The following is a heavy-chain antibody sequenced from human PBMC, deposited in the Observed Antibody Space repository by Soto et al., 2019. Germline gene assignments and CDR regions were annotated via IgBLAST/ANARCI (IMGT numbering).Heavy chain of an antibody. Sequence: EVQLLESGGDLVQPGGSLRLSCAASGFTFSSYAMSWVRQAPGKGLEWVSAITSSGATTYYADSLRGRFTISRDNSKDTVYLQMNSLRADDTAVYYCTKDVLYCGGGSCLVGPSYTFDHWGQGTLVTVSS. D-gene: IGHD2-15*01. J-gene: IGHJ4*02. V-gene: IGHV3-23*01. CDR2: ITSSGATT. CDR1: GFTFSSYA. CDR3: TKDVLYCGGGSCLVGPSYTFDH.